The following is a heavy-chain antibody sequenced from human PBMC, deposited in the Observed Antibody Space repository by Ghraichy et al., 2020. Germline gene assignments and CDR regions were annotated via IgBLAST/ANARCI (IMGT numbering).Heavy chain of an antibody. D-gene: IGHD2-15*01. J-gene: IGHJ4*02. V-gene: IGHV4-34*01. Sequence: SETLSLTCAVYGGSFSGNYCSWVRQPPGKGLEWIGEIDHSGSTNYNPSLKSRLTISIDTSKSQFSLRLRSVTAADTAVYYCARDLRYCSGGRCYINEDYWGQGTLVTVSS. CDR2: IDHSGST. CDR3: ARDLRYCSGGRCYINEDY. CDR1: GGSFSGNY.